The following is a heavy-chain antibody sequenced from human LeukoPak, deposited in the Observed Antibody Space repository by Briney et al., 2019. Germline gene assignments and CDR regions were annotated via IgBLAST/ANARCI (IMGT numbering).Heavy chain of an antibody. CDR2: IFTSGIISGNT. V-gene: IGHV4-4*07. CDR1: GGSTSSYY. CDR3: ARSSEGRYYYDSSGFSYYYYYMDV. Sequence: SETLSLTCTVSGGSTSSYYWSWIRQSPGKGLEWIGRIFTSGIISGNTNYNPSLASRVTISVDTSKNQFSLKLSSLTAADTAVYYCARSSEGRYYYDSSGFSYYYYYMDVWGKGTTVTISS. D-gene: IGHD3-22*01. J-gene: IGHJ6*03.